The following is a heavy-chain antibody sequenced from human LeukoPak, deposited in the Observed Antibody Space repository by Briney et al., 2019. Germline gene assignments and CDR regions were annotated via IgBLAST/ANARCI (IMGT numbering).Heavy chain of an antibody. CDR1: GFTVSSNY. D-gene: IGHD3-10*01. J-gene: IGHJ6*04. CDR2: IYSSGST. CDR3: ARDLHYYGSGSSTRPNYYYYGMDV. V-gene: IGHV3-53*01. Sequence: GGSLRLSCAASGFTVSSNYMSWVRQAPGKGLEWVSVIYSSGSTYYADSVKGRFTISRDNSKNTLYLQMNSLRAEDTAVYYCARDLHYYGSGSSTRPNYYYYGMDVWGKGTTVTVSS.